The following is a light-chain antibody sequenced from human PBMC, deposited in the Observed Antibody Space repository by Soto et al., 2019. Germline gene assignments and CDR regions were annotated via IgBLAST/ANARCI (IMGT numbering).Light chain of an antibody. V-gene: IGKV3-15*01. CDR1: QSVSNSD. CDR2: GAS. Sequence: EIVLTQSPATLSLSPGETATLSCRASQSVSNSDVAWYQQKPGQAPRLLIYGASTRATGIPARFSGSGSGTEFTLTISSLQSEDFAVYYCQQYNNWPVTFGGGTKVDIK. CDR3: QQYNNWPVT. J-gene: IGKJ4*01.